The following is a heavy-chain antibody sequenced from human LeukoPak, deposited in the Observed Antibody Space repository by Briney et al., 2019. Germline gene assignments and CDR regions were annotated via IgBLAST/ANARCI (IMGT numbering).Heavy chain of an antibody. D-gene: IGHD6-19*01. CDR1: GGSISSGDYY. CDR3: ASGWYGHYFES. J-gene: IGHJ4*01. V-gene: IGHV4-30-4*01. Sequence: SETLSLTCTVSGGSISSGDYYWSWIRQPPGKGLEWIGYIYYSGSTYYNPSLKSRVNISVDTSKNQFSLKLTSVTAADTAVYYCASGWYGHYFESWGHGILVTVSS. CDR2: IYYSGST.